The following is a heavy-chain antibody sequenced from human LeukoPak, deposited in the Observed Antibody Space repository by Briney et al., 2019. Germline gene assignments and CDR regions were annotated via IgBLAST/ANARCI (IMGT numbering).Heavy chain of an antibody. CDR2: MNPNSGNT. Sequence: ASVKVSCKASGYTFTSYDINWVRQATGQGLEWVGWMNPNSGNTGYAQKFQGRVTMTRNTSISTAYMELSSLRSEDTAVYYCATSPGIAAATRGYWGQGTLVTVSS. CDR1: GYTFTSYD. CDR3: ATSPGIAAATRGY. J-gene: IGHJ4*02. V-gene: IGHV1-8*01. D-gene: IGHD6-13*01.